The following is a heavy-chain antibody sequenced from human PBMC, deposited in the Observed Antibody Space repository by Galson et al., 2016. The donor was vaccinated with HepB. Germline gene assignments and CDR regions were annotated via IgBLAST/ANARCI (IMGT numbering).Heavy chain of an antibody. CDR2: INPSGGST. Sequence: SVKVSCKASGNTFTNYYLHWVRQAPGQGLEWMGLINPSGGSTSYAQQFQGRVTMTGDTSTSTVYMELSSLRSEDTAVYYCARRRAGESPGFYFGSFHHWGQGTQVTVSS. CDR1: GNTFTNYY. J-gene: IGHJ4*02. V-gene: IGHV1-46*01. D-gene: IGHD3-22*01. CDR3: ARRRAGESPGFYFGSFHH.